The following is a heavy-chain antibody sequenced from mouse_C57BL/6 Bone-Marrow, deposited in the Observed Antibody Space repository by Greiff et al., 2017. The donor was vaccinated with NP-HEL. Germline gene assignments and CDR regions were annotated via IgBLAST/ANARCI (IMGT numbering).Heavy chain of an antibody. V-gene: IGHV3-6*01. J-gene: IGHJ1*03. CDR3: ATGSSYWYFDV. D-gene: IGHD1-1*01. CDR1: GYSITSGYY. Sequence: EVKLQESGPGLVKPSQSLSLTCSVTGYSITSGYYWNWIRQFPGNKLEWMGYISYDGSNNYKPSLKNRISITRDTSKNQFFLKLNSVTTEDTATYYCATGSSYWYFDVWGTGTTVTVSS. CDR2: ISYDGSN.